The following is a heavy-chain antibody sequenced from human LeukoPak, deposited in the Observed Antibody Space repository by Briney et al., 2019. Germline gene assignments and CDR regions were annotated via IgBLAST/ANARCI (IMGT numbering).Heavy chain of an antibody. CDR3: GRMGA. J-gene: IGHJ5*02. Sequence: SGGSLRLSCAASGFTVSSNYMSWVRPAPGKGLEWVAAILSGGSTYQPDSVKARFTISRHNSEKLLHLPLNSLSAEDTPVTYCGRMGAWGQGTLVTVSS. D-gene: IGHD1-26*01. CDR1: GFTVSSNY. V-gene: IGHV3-66*01. CDR2: ILSGGST.